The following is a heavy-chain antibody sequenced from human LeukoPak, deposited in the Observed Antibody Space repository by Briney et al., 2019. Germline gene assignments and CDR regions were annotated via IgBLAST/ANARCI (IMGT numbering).Heavy chain of an antibody. J-gene: IGHJ4*02. D-gene: IGHD6-6*01. Sequence: GGSLRLSCAASGFPFSTHSLNWVRQAPGKGLEWVSSISAGGDFVYYGDSVKGRFTMSRDNAKNSLYLQMNSLRAEDTAVYYCARDRQLTTPYYFDYWGQGTLVTVST. CDR3: ARDRQLTTPYYFDY. V-gene: IGHV3-21*01. CDR2: ISAGGDFV. CDR1: GFPFSTHS.